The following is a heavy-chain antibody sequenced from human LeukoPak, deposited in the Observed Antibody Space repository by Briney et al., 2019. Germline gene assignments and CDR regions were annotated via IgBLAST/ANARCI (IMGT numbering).Heavy chain of an antibody. V-gene: IGHV4-34*01. Sequence: SETLSLTCAVYGGSFSGYFWSWIRQPPGKRLEWIGEINHSGSTNYNPSLKSRVTISVDTSKNQFSLKLSSVTAADTAVYYCARGPVVPAADYYYYDGMDVWGQGTTVTVSS. CDR1: GGSFSGYF. CDR3: ARGPVVPAADYYYYDGMDV. CDR2: INHSGST. D-gene: IGHD2-2*01. J-gene: IGHJ6*02.